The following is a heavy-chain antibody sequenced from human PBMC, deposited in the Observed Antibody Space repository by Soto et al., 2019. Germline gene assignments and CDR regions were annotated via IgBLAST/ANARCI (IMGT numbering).Heavy chain of an antibody. J-gene: IGHJ6*03. CDR2: IKSKTDGGTT. D-gene: IGHD6-13*01. CDR3: TTVKFLWQLDLDAQYYYYYYMDV. Sequence: EVQLVESGGGLVKPGGSLRLSCAASGFTFSNAWMSWVRQAPGKGLEWVGRIKSKTDGGTTDYAAPVKGRFTISRDDSNNTLYLQMNSLKTEDPAVYYCTTVKFLWQLDLDAQYYYYYYMDVWGKGTTVTVSS. CDR1: GFTFSNAW. V-gene: IGHV3-15*01.